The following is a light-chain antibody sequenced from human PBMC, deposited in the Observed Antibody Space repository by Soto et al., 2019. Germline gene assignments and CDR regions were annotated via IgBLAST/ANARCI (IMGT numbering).Light chain of an antibody. V-gene: IGKV1-8*01. Sequence: AIRMTQSPSSLSASTGDRVTITCRASQGLNSYLAWFQQKPGKDPKLLVYGVSTLQSGVPSRFSGSGSGTDFTLTITYLQSDDFATYYCQQYYSYRTFGQGTKVDIK. CDR2: GVS. CDR1: QGLNSY. CDR3: QQYYSYRT. J-gene: IGKJ1*01.